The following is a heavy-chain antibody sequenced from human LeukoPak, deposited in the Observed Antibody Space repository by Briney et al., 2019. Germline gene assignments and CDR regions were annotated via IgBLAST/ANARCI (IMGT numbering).Heavy chain of an antibody. J-gene: IGHJ3*02. CDR2: INPSGGST. D-gene: IGHD2-15*01. Sequence: ASVKVSCKASGYTFTSYYMHWVRQAPGQGLEWMGIINPSGGSTSYAQKFQGRVTMTRDTSTSTVYMELSSLRSEDTAVYYCARDLVVVAAGPRVKSGAFDIWGQGTMVTVSS. CDR1: GYTFTSYY. CDR3: ARDLVVVAAGPRVKSGAFDI. V-gene: IGHV1-46*01.